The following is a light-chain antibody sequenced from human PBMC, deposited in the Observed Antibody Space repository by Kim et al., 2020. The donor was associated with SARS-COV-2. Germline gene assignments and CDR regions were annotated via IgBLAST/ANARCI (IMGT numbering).Light chain of an antibody. Sequence: EIAMTQSPATLSVSPGERTTLRCWASESVSTNLAWYQQKPGRSPRLLIYGASTRAPGTPGRFSGSGSGTDFTLTISSLQSEDFAVYHCQQYSRLPLTFGGGTKVDIK. CDR1: ESVSTN. CDR2: GAS. V-gene: IGKV3-15*01. J-gene: IGKJ4*01. CDR3: QQYSRLPLT.